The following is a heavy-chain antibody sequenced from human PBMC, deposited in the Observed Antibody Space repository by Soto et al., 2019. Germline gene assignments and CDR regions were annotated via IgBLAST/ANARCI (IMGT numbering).Heavy chain of an antibody. D-gene: IGHD6-13*01. CDR1: GGSFSGYY. V-gene: IGHV4-34*01. CDR2: INHSGST. J-gene: IGHJ6*03. CDR3: ARVRSMYSSSWYVDYYYMDV. Sequence: SETLSLTCAVYGGSFSGYYWSWIRQPPGKGLEWIGEINHSGSTNYNPSLKSRVTISVDTSKNQFSLKLSSVTAADTAVYYCARVRSMYSSSWYVDYYYMDVWGKGTTVTVSS.